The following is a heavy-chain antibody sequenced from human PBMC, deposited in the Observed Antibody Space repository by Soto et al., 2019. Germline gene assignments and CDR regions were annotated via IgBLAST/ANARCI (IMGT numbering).Heavy chain of an antibody. CDR3: ARRVRGYDLHYYYGRDV. CDR1: GYSFTSYW. V-gene: IGHV5-51*03. CDR2: IYPGDSDT. D-gene: IGHD5-12*01. Sequence: GESLKISCKGSGYSFTSYWIGWVRQMPGKGLEWMGIIYPGDSDTRYSPSFQGQVTISADKSISTAYLQWSSLKASDTAMYYCARRVRGYDLHYYYGRDVWGQGTTVTVSS. J-gene: IGHJ6*02.